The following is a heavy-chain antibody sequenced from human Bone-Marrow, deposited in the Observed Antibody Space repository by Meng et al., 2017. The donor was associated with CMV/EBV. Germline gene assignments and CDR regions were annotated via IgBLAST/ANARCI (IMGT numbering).Heavy chain of an antibody. CDR2: IYPGDYDT. CDR3: ARNVVVVVATGSWFDS. J-gene: IGHJ5*01. Sequence: GSLRLSCKGSGYSFTSYWSGWVRQMPGKGLEWMGIIYPGDYDTSYSPSFQGQVTISADKSINTAYLQWSSLKASDTAMYYCARNVVVVVATGSWFDSWGQGTLVTVSS. V-gene: IGHV5-51*01. CDR1: GYSFTSYW. D-gene: IGHD2-15*01.